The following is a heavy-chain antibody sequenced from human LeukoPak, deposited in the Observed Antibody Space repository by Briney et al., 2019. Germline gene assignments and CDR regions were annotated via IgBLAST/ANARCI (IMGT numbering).Heavy chain of an antibody. J-gene: IGHJ4*02. V-gene: IGHV3-30*18. CDR2: ISYDGSNK. Sequence: GRSLRLSCAASRFTFSSYGMHWVRQAPGKGLEWVAVISYDGSNKYYADSVKGRFTISRDNSKNTLYLQMNSLRAEDTAAYYCAKDATMATTYYFDYWGQGTLVTVSS. CDR3: AKDATMATTYYFDY. CDR1: RFTFSSYG. D-gene: IGHD5-24*01.